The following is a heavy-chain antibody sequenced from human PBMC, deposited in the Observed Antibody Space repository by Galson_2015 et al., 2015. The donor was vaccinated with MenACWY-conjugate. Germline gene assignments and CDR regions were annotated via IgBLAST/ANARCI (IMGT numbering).Heavy chain of an antibody. CDR2: ISRSSTST. J-gene: IGHJ4*02. Sequence: SLRLSCAASGFTFSDYYMSWIRRTPGKGLEWLSYISRSSTSTVYADSLEGRFTISRDNAQNSLFLHMNDLRLEDTAVYYCARGYDTAWYDGPYFFDSWGQGTLVTVSS. CDR3: ARGYDTAWYDGPYFFDS. CDR1: GFTFSDYY. V-gene: IGHV3-11*06. D-gene: IGHD1-1*01.